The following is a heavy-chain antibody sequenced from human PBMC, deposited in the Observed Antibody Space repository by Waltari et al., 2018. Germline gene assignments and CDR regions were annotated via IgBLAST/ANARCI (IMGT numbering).Heavy chain of an antibody. CDR1: GYTFPSYY. CDR2: INPSGGST. Sequence: QVQLVQSGAEVKKPGASVKVSCKASGYTFPSYYMHWVRQAPGQGLEWMGIINPSGGSTSYAQRFQGRVTMTRDTSTSTVYMELSSLRSEDTAVYYCARVYSDAFDIWGQGAMVTVSS. J-gene: IGHJ3*02. V-gene: IGHV1-46*01. D-gene: IGHD2-15*01. CDR3: ARVYSDAFDI.